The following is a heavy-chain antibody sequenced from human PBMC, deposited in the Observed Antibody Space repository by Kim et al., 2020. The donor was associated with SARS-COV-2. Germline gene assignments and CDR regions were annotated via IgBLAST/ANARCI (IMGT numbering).Heavy chain of an antibody. CDR2: IGAYNGNT. Sequence: ASVKVSCKASGYTFTSYGISWVRQAPGQGLEWMGWIGAYNGNTNYAQKLQGRVTMTTDTSTSTAYMELRSLRSDDTAVHYCALTMVRGVPQSTAYYYGMDVWGQGTTVTVSS. CDR3: ALTMVRGVPQSTAYYYGMDV. V-gene: IGHV1-18*01. CDR1: GYTFTSYG. J-gene: IGHJ6*02. D-gene: IGHD3-10*01.